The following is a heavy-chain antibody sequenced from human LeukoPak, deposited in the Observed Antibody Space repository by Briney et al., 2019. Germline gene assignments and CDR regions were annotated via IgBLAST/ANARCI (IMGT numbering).Heavy chain of an antibody. D-gene: IGHD6-19*01. CDR1: GFTFRDFE. CDR2: ISDSGSTK. Sequence: GGSLRLSCAASGFTFRDFEINWVRQAPGKGLEWVSYISDSGSTKYYADSVKVRFTISRDNAKSSLYLQMNSLRAEDTAVYYCARERGQWLDFDYWGQGTLVTVSS. CDR3: ARERGQWLDFDY. J-gene: IGHJ4*02. V-gene: IGHV3-48*03.